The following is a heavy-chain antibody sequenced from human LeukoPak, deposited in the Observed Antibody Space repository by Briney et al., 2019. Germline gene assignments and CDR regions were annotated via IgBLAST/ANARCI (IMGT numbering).Heavy chain of an antibody. CDR1: GYTLTSYD. D-gene: IGHD5-12*01. J-gene: IGHJ6*02. CDR2: MNPNSGNT. Sequence: ASVKISCKASGYTLTSYDINWVRQATGQGLEWMGWMNPNSGNTGYAQKFQGRVTMTRNTSISTAYMELSSLRSEDTAVYYCARGSSTATDTRRYYYYYYGMDVWGQGTTVTVSS. CDR3: ARGSSTATDTRRYYYYYYGMDV. V-gene: IGHV1-8*01.